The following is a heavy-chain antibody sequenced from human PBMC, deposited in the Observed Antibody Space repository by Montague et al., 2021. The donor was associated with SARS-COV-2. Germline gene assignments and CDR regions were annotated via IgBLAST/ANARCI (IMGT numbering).Heavy chain of an antibody. D-gene: IGHD3-10*02. CDR1: GDSVSSNSAA. J-gene: IGHJ6*03. V-gene: IGHV6-1*01. CDR2: TYYRSKWYN. Sequence: CAISGDSVSSNSAAWNWIRQSPSRGLEWLGRTYYRSKWYNDYAVSVKSRITINPDTSKNQFSLQLNSVTPEGTAVYYCARDVRGLRLAWNYYYYYMDVWGKGTTVTVSS. CDR3: ARDVRGLRLAWNYYYYYMDV.